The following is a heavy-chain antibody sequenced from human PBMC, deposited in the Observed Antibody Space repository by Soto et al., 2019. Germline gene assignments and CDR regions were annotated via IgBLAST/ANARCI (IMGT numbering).Heavy chain of an antibody. CDR3: ARGKTFDYDSSGYYLKDY. CDR1: GGSISSGDYY. D-gene: IGHD3-22*01. CDR2: IYYSGST. J-gene: IGHJ4*02. V-gene: IGHV4-30-4*01. Sequence: SETLSLTCTVSGGSISSGDYYWSWIRQPPGKGLEWIGYIYYSGSTYYNPSLKSRVTISVDTSKNQFSLKLSSVTAADTAVYYCARGKTFDYDSSGYYLKDYWGQGTLVTVSS.